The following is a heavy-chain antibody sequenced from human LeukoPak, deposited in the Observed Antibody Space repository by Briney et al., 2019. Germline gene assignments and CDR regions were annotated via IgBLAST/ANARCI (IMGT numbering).Heavy chain of an antibody. CDR1: GFTFSSYW. CDR2: INHNGNVN. J-gene: IGHJ4*02. V-gene: IGHV3-7*03. Sequence: PGGSLRLSCAASGFTFSSYWMNWARQAPGKGLEWVASINHNGNVNYYVDSVKGRFTISRDNAKNSLYLQMSNLRAEDTAVYYCAKGPYYDSSGYLNWGQGTLVTVSS. CDR3: AKGPYYDSSGYLN. D-gene: IGHD3-22*01.